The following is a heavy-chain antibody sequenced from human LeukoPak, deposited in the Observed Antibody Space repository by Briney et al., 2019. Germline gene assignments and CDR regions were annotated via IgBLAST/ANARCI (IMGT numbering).Heavy chain of an antibody. J-gene: IGHJ4*02. CDR2: ISGSGGST. CDR3: ARAEDSSGYEYYFDY. V-gene: IGHV3-23*01. D-gene: IGHD3-22*01. CDR1: GFTFSSYA. Sequence: PGGSQRLSCAASGFTFSSYAMSWVRQAPGKGLEWVSAISGSGGSTYYADSVKGRFTISRDNSKNTLYLQMNSLRAEDTAVYYCARAEDSSGYEYYFDYWGQGTLVTVSS.